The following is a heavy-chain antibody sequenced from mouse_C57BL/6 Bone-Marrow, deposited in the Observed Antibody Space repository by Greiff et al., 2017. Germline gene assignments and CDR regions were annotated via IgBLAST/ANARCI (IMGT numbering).Heavy chain of an antibody. Sequence: VQLVESGAELVRPGTSVKMSCKASGYTFTNYWLGWAKQRPGHGLEWIGDIYPGGGYTNYNEKFKGKATLTADKSSSTAYMQFSSLTSGDSAIYYCARGYAMDYGGQGTSVTVSS. J-gene: IGHJ4*01. V-gene: IGHV1-63*01. CDR3: ARGYAMDY. CDR1: GYTFTNYW. CDR2: IYPGGGYT.